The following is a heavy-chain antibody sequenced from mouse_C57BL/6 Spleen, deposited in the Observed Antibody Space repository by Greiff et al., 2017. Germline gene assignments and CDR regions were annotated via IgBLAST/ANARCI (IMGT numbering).Heavy chain of an antibody. CDR3: TRPELGRGGYFDY. Sequence: QVQLQQSGAELVRPGASVTLSCKASGYTFTDYEMHWVKQTPVHGLEWIGAIDPETGGTAYNQKFKGTAILTADKSSSTAYMELRSLTSEDSAVYYCTRPELGRGGYFDYWGQGTTLTVSS. J-gene: IGHJ2*01. CDR1: GYTFTDYE. V-gene: IGHV1-15*01. D-gene: IGHD4-1*01. CDR2: IDPETGGT.